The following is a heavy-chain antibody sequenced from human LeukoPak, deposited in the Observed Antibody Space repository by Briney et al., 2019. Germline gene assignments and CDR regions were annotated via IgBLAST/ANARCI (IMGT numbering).Heavy chain of an antibody. CDR1: GGSFSGYY. CDR2: INHSGST. D-gene: IGHD3-3*01. J-gene: IGHJ5*02. V-gene: IGHV4-34*01. CDR3: ARGGSLRFLEWLFFWFDP. Sequence: SETLSLTCAVYGGSFSGYYWSWIRQPPGKGLEWIGEINHSGSTNYNPSLKSRVTISVDTSKNQFSLKPSSVTAADTAVYYCARGGSLRFLEWLFFWFDPWGQGTLVTVSS.